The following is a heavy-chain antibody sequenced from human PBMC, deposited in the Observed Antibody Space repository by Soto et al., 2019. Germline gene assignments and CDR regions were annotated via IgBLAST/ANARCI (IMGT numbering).Heavy chain of an antibody. J-gene: IGHJ6*02. CDR1: GFTFSSYS. D-gene: IGHD1-7*01. V-gene: IGHV3-21*01. CDR2: ISSSSSYI. CDR3: ARGTTQLSDGMDV. Sequence: EVQLVESGGGLVKPGGSLRLSCAASGFTFSSYSMNWVRQAPGKGLEWVSSISSSSSYIYYADSVKGRFTISRDNAKNSLYLQMNSLRAEDTAVYYCARGTTQLSDGMDVWGQGTTVTVSS.